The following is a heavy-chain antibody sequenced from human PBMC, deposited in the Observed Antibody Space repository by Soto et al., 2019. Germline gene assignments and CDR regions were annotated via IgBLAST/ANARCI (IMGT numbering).Heavy chain of an antibody. CDR1: GFTLSDDY. CDR2: ISISGTTI. Sequence: QVQLVESGGGLVKHGGSLRLYCAASGFTLSDDYMTWIRKATGKGLEWVSDISISGTTIHYADSVRVRFTISRDNAKNSLWLQMNTLRAEDTAVYYCARFRGYGYYNFWGQGTLVTVSS. J-gene: IGHJ4*02. D-gene: IGHD3-9*01. V-gene: IGHV3-11*01. CDR3: ARFRGYGYYNF.